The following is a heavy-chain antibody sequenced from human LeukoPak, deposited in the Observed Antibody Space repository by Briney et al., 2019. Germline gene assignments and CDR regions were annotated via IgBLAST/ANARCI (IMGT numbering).Heavy chain of an antibody. J-gene: IGHJ4*02. Sequence: PSETLSLTCTVSGASISSNDWSWIRQPPGKGLEWIGYIPYSGSTNYNASLKSRVTMSIDTSKNQFSLKLSSVTAADTAVYYCARQVGDYDSSGYYYPLYFDYWGQGTLVTVSS. V-gene: IGHV4-59*01. CDR2: IPYSGST. CDR3: ARQVGDYDSSGYYYPLYFDY. CDR1: GASISSND. D-gene: IGHD3-22*01.